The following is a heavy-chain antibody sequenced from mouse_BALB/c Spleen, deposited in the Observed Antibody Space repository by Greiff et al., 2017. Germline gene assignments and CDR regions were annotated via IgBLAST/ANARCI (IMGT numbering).Heavy chain of an antibody. CDR2: IDPENGNT. D-gene: IGHD2-4*01. J-gene: IGHJ2*01. CDR1: GFNIKDYY. CDR3: ARNYDYDGNYFDY. V-gene: IGHV14-1*02. Sequence: EVKLQESGAELVRPGALVKLSCKASGFNIKDYYMHWVKQRPEQGLEWIGWIDPENGNTIYDPKFQGKASITADTSSNTAYLQLSSLTSEDTAVYYCARNYDYDGNYFDYWGQGTTLTVSS.